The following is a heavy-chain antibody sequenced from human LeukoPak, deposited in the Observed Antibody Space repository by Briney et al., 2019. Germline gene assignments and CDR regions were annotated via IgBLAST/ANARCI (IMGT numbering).Heavy chain of an antibody. D-gene: IGHD3-16*02. Sequence: GASVKVSCKASGYTFTGYYIHWVRQAPGQGLEWMGGINPNSGGTNYAQKFQGRITMTRDTSITTTYVELSRLRFDDTAVYYCARDHLTVIEGPGNWGQGTPVSVSS. CDR1: GYTFTGYY. CDR2: INPNSGGT. J-gene: IGHJ4*02. CDR3: ARDHLTVIEGPGN. V-gene: IGHV1-2*02.